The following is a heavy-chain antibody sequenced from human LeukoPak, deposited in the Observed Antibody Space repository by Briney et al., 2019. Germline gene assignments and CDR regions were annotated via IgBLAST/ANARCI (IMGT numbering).Heavy chain of an antibody. J-gene: IGHJ3*02. CDR3: ARERPRDAFDI. Sequence: GASVKVSCKASGGTFSSYAISWVRQAPGQGLEWMGRIIPILGIANYAQKFQGRVTITADESTSTAYMELSSLRSEDTAVYYCARERPRDAFDIWGQGTMVTVSS. CDR2: IIPILGIA. V-gene: IGHV1-69*04. CDR1: GGTFSSYA.